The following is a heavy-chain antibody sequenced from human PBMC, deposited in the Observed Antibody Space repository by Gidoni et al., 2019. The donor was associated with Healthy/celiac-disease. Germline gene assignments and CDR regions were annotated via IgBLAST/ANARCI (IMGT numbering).Heavy chain of an antibody. V-gene: IGHV4-39*01. CDR3: ARHRRTYHYYYYMDV. CDR1: GGSISSSSYY. Sequence: QLQLQESGPGLVKPSETLSLTCTVSGGSISSSSYYWGWLRQPPGKRLEWSGRIYYSGSTYYNPSLKSRVTISVDTSKNQFALKLSSVTAADTAVYYCARHRRTYHYYYYMDVWGKGTTVTVSS. J-gene: IGHJ6*03. CDR2: IYYSGST.